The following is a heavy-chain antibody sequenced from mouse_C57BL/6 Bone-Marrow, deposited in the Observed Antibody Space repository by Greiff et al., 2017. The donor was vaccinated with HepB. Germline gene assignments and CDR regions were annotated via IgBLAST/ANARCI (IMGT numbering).Heavy chain of an antibody. V-gene: IGHV1-64*01. CDR1: GYTFTSYW. J-gene: IGHJ2*01. D-gene: IGHD2-4*01. CDR3: ARSFYYDYEGYFDY. CDR2: IHPNSGST. Sequence: VKLQQPGAELVKPGASVKLSCKASGYTFTSYWMHWVKQRPGQGLEWIGMIHPNSGSTNYNEKFKSKATLTVDKSSSTAYMQLSSLTSEDSAVYYCARSFYYDYEGYFDYWGQGTTLTVSS.